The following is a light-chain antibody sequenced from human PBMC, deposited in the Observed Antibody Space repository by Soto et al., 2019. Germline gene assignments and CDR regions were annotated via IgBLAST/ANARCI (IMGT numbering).Light chain of an antibody. CDR2: YSS. J-gene: IGKJ4*01. Sequence: EIVLTQSPGTLSLSPGERATLSCRASKTVSSSYLAWSQRKPGQAPSLLFYYSSCRAASIADRFSGSGSCTEVSLTISRLQHEDFAVKYCQQYATSITFGGGTKVEIK. CDR3: QQYATSIT. V-gene: IGKV3-20*01. CDR1: KTVSSSY.